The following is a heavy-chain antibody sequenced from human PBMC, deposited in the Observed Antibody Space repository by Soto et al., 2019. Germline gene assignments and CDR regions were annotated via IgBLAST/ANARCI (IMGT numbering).Heavy chain of an antibody. CDR1: GIIFSDYS. D-gene: IGHD3-22*01. CDR2: ISSTSSYI. V-gene: IGHV3-21*01. CDR3: ARGYYDRSGYFFEY. Sequence: GGSLRLSCAASGIIFSDYSMNWVRQAPGMGLEWVSSISSTSSYIYYADSLKGRFTISRDNAKNSLYLQMNSLRVEDAAVYYCARGYYDRSGYFFEYWGQGTLVTVSS. J-gene: IGHJ4*02.